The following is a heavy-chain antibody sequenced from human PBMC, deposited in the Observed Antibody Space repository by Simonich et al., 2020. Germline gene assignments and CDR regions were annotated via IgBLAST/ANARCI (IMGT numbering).Heavy chain of an antibody. CDR3: AREGAGNDAFDI. V-gene: IGHV3-30*07. CDR1: GFTFRSYA. Sequence: QVQLVESGGGVVQPGRSLRLSCAASGFTFRSYAMHWVRQAPGKGLEGVAVISYDGSNKYYADSVKGRFTISRDNSKNTLYLQMNSLRAEDTAVYYCAREGAGNDAFDIWGQGTMVTVSS. D-gene: IGHD1-26*01. CDR2: ISYDGSNK. J-gene: IGHJ3*02.